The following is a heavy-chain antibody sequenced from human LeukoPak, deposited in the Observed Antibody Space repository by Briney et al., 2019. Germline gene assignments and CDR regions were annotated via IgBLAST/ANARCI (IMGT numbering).Heavy chain of an antibody. CDR1: GYSFNGYY. D-gene: IGHD6-13*01. V-gene: IGHV1-2*02. CDR3: ARDRNHKYSSSCHMDV. Sequence: ASVKVSCKPSGYSFNGYYMLWLRQAPGQRLEWMGWINPNSGGTNYAQKFQGRVTMTSATSISTAYMELSTLRSDGTAVYYCARDRNHKYSSSCHMDVWGKGTTVTVSS. J-gene: IGHJ6*03. CDR2: INPNSGGT.